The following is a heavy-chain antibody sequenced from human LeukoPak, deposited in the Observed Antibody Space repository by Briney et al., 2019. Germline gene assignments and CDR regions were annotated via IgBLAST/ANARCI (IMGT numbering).Heavy chain of an antibody. CDR1: GFTFSSYW. CDR2: IKQDGSER. CDR3: ARVVNSGYDHYYFDY. Sequence: GGSLRLSCAASGFTFSSYWMSWVRQAPGKRLEWVANIKQDGSERYYVDSVKGRFTISRDNAKNSLYLQMNSLRAEDTAVYYCARVVNSGYDHYYFDYWGQGTLVTVSS. D-gene: IGHD5-12*01. J-gene: IGHJ4*02. V-gene: IGHV3-7*05.